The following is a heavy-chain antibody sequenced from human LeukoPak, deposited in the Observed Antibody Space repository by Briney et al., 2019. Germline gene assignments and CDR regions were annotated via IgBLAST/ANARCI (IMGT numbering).Heavy chain of an antibody. V-gene: IGHV1-69*04. CDR3: ASGSYYSSFIGIHNYYYGMVV. J-gene: IGHJ6*02. CDR2: IIPILGIA. D-gene: IGHD1-26*01. CDR1: GGTFSRYA. Sequence: SVKVSCKASGGTFSRYAISWVRQAPGQGLEWMGRIIPILGIANYAQKFQGRVTITADKSTSTAYMELSSLRSEDTAVYYCASGSYYSSFIGIHNYYYGMVVRGQGTTVTVSS.